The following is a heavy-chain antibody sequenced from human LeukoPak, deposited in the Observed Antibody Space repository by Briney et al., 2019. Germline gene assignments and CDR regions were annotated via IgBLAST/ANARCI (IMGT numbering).Heavy chain of an antibody. Sequence: SSVKVSCKASGYTLTGYYMYWVRQAPGQGLEWMGWINPSSGDTNFAQKFQGRVTMTRDTSISTAYMELSRLRSDDTAVYYCGGFYYYYMDVWGKGTTVTISS. V-gene: IGHV1-2*02. CDR1: GYTLTGYY. CDR3: GGFYYYYMDV. CDR2: INPSSGDT. J-gene: IGHJ6*03.